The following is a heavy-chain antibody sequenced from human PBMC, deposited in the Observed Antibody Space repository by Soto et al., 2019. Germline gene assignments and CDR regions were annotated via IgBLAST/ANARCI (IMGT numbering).Heavy chain of an antibody. CDR3: ARLGCSGGSCYYEFDY. CDR2: IYYSGST. Sequence: SETLSLTCTVSGGSTSSYYWSWIRQPPGKGLEWIGYIYYSGSTNYNPSLKSRVTISVDTSKNQFSLKLSSVTAADTAVYYCARLGCSGGSCYYEFDYWGQGTLVTVPQ. V-gene: IGHV4-59*08. CDR1: GGSTSSYY. J-gene: IGHJ4*02. D-gene: IGHD2-15*01.